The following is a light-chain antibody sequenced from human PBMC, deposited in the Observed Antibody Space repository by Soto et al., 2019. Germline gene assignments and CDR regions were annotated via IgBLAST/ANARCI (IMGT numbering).Light chain of an antibody. J-gene: IGLJ1*01. CDR2: EVS. CDR1: SSDVGGYHS. Sequence: QSALTQPASVSGSPGQSITISCTGTSSDVGGYHSVSWYQHHPGKAPKFIIYEVSNRPSGVSNRFSGSKSGNTASLTIYGLQAEDEADYYCASITSRSTSVFGPGTQLTVL. V-gene: IGLV2-14*01. CDR3: ASITSRSTSV.